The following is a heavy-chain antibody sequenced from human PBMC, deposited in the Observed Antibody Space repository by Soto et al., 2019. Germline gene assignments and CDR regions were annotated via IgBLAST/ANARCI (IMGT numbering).Heavy chain of an antibody. Sequence: EVQLVESGGGVVRPGGSLRLSCAASGFIFADCGMAWVRQAPGKGLEWVSGINWSGRDTYYVDSVRGRFTISRDSAKNSLYLQMNSMRAEDTALYYCARSLTVRGTSSPSECWGQGTLVSVSS. CDR1: GFIFADCG. CDR2: INWSGRDT. V-gene: IGHV3-20*04. CDR3: ARSLTVRGTSSPSEC. J-gene: IGHJ4*02. D-gene: IGHD3-10*01.